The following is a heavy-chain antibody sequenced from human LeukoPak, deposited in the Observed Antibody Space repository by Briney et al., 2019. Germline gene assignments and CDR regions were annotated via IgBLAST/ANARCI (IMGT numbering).Heavy chain of an antibody. J-gene: IGHJ4*02. CDR2: IVPILGIA. CDR1: GGTFSSYA. D-gene: IGHD2-21*02. Sequence: SVKVSCKASGGTFSSYAISWVRQAPGQGLEWMGRIVPILGIANYAQKFQGRVTITADKSTSTAYMELSSLRSEDTAVYYCAREVTYYFDYWGQGTLVTVSS. CDR3: AREVTYYFDY. V-gene: IGHV1-69*04.